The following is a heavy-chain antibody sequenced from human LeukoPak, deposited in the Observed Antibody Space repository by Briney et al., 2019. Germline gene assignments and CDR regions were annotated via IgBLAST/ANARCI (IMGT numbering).Heavy chain of an antibody. CDR1: GSSISSSYY. CDR2: ISHSGST. D-gene: IGHD5-24*01. V-gene: IGHV4-38-2*02. CDR3: ARVNTVMATFDY. Sequence: SETLSLTCTVSGSSISSSYYGAWIRQPPGKGLEWIATISHSGSTYYDPSLKSRVTISADTSQNQHSLRLNSVTVADTAVYYCARVNTVMATFDYWGQGTPVTVSS. J-gene: IGHJ4*02.